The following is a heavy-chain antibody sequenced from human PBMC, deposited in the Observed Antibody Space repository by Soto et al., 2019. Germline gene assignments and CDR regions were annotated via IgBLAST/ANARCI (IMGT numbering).Heavy chain of an antibody. CDR2: IFSGGDT. CDR1: GFSVDNNY. Sequence: EVQLVESGGGLVQPGGSLRLSCAPSGFSVDNNYMSWVRQAPGKGLEWVSVIFSGGDTHYADSVKGRFTISRDNSKNTLYLQVNSLRAEDSAVYYCAPAPRASNTQYCAHWGQGTLVTFSS. CDR3: APAPRASNTQYCAH. V-gene: IGHV3-66*01. J-gene: IGHJ4*02.